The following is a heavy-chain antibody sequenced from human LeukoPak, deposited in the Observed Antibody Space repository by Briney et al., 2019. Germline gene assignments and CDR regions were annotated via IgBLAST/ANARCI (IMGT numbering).Heavy chain of an antibody. CDR3: ARRRYSSGWFD. CDR2: INHSGST. Sequence: SETLSLTCAVYGGSFSGYYWSWIRQPPGKGLEWIGEINHSGSTNYNPSLKSRVTISVDTSKNQFSLKLSSVIAADTAVYYCARRRYSSGWFDWGQGTLVTVSS. CDR1: GGSFSGYY. D-gene: IGHD6-19*01. V-gene: IGHV4-34*01. J-gene: IGHJ4*02.